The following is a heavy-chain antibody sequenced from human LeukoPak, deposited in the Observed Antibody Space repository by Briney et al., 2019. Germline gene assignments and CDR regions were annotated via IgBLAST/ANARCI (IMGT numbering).Heavy chain of an antibody. Sequence: GGSLRLSCAASGFIFSNYWMSWVRQAPGKGLEWVANIKQDGSVKNYVDSVRGRFTISRDNSENTLYLQMSGLRAEDTAVYYCAKGTRDAGYYFDSWGQGTLVTVSS. V-gene: IGHV3-7*03. J-gene: IGHJ4*02. CDR2: IKQDGSVK. CDR3: AKGTRDAGYYFDS. CDR1: GFIFSNYW. D-gene: IGHD1-7*01.